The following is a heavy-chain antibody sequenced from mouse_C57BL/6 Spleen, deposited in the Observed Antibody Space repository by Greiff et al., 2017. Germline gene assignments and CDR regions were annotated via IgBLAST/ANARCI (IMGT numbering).Heavy chain of an antibody. V-gene: IGHV1-64*01. J-gene: IGHJ1*03. CDR3: AIYDGYPNWYFDV. Sequence: QVQLQQPGAELVKPGASVKLSCKASGYTFTSYWMHWVKQRPGQGLEWIGMIHPNSGSTNYNEKFKSKATLTVDKSSSTAYMQLSSLTSEDSAVYYCAIYDGYPNWYFDVWGTGTTVTVSS. CDR2: IHPNSGST. D-gene: IGHD2-3*01. CDR1: GYTFTSYW.